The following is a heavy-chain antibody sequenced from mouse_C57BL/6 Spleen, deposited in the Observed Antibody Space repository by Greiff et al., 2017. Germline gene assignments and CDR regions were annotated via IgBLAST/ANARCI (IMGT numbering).Heavy chain of an antibody. Sequence: EVKLVESGGGLVKPGGSLKLSCAASGFTFSDYGMHWVRQAPEKGLEWVAYISSGSSTIYYADTVKGRFTISRDNATNTPFLQMTSLRSEDTAMYYCTRGLAWCAYWGQGTLITVSA. J-gene: IGHJ3*01. CDR2: ISSGSSTI. CDR1: GFTFSDYG. CDR3: TRGLAWCAY. V-gene: IGHV5-17*01. D-gene: IGHD3-3*01.